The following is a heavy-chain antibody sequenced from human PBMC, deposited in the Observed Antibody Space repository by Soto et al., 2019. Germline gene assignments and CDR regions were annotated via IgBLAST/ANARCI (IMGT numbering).Heavy chain of an antibody. CDR3: ARGGISHWAYFYYMDV. Sequence: SETLSLTCVVSGGSLSDYFWSWIRQPPGMALEWIGEINHLGSINYNPPLKSRVTMSVDTSKNQFSLTLNSVTAADTASYYCARGGISHWAYFYYMDVWDRGTTVTVSS. V-gene: IGHV4-34*01. CDR1: GGSLSDYF. D-gene: IGHD2-21*01. J-gene: IGHJ6*03. CDR2: INHLGSI.